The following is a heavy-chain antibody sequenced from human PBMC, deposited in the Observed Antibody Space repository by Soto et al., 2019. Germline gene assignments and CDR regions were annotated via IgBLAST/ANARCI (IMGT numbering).Heavy chain of an antibody. J-gene: IGHJ5*02. CDR2: IYYSGST. D-gene: IGHD5-18*01. V-gene: IGHV4-30-4*01. CDR1: GGSISSGDYY. Sequence: QVQLQESGPGLVKPSQTLSLTCTVSGGSISSGDYYWSWIRQPPGKGLEGIGYIYYSGSTYYNPSLKSRVTISVDTSKNQFSLKLSSVTAADTAVYYCARVRLRYSYGSNWFDPWGQGTLVTVSS. CDR3: ARVRLRYSYGSNWFDP.